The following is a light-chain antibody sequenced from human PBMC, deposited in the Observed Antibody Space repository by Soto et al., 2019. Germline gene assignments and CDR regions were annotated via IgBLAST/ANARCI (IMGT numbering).Light chain of an antibody. Sequence: QSVLTQPPSASGTPGQWVAISCSGSNSNIETNDIYWHQQVPGSAPKLLIYSNDQWPSGVPDRFSASKSGTSASLAISGLRSEDEAEYFCATWDDSLRGVVFGGGTKLTVL. CDR1: NSNIETND. V-gene: IGLV1-47*02. CDR2: SND. CDR3: ATWDDSLRGVV. J-gene: IGLJ2*01.